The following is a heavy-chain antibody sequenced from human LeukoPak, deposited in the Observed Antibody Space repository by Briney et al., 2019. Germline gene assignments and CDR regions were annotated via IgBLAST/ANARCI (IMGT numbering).Heavy chain of an antibody. CDR1: GFTFDDYA. D-gene: IGHD3-22*01. V-gene: IGHV3-9*01. Sequence: GGSLRLSCAASGFTFDDYAMHWVRQAPGKGLEWVSGISWNSGSIGYADSVKGRFTISRDNAKNSLYLQMNSLRPEDTAVYYCAKVADHYDSSGYQGFDSWGQGTLVTVSS. J-gene: IGHJ4*02. CDR2: ISWNSGSI. CDR3: AKVADHYDSSGYQGFDS.